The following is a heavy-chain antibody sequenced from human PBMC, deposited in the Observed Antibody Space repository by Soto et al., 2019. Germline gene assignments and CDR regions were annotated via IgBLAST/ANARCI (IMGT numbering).Heavy chain of an antibody. Sequence: GGSLRLSCAASGFTFSNYGMHWVRQAPGKGLEWVAGIWYDGSNPYYADSVKGRFTISRDSSKNTVYLQINSLRAEDTAVFYCASESDFGAHSGWFLPWGQGTLVTISP. J-gene: IGHJ5*02. CDR3: ASESDFGAHSGWFLP. D-gene: IGHD4-17*01. V-gene: IGHV3-33*01. CDR2: IWYDGSNP. CDR1: GFTFSNYG.